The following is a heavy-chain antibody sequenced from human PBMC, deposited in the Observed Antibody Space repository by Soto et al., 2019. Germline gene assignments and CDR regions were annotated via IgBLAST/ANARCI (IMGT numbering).Heavy chain of an antibody. J-gene: IGHJ6*03. CDR3: ARDPITIFGVVMSKALYVGGHPPRDYYYMDV. V-gene: IGHV3-33*08. CDR2: IWYEGNNK. D-gene: IGHD3-3*01. Sequence: GGALRLSFAASGFPFSSYCMHWVRQAPGKGLEGGGVIWYEGNNKYYADSVKGRFTISRDNSKNTLYLQMNSLRAEDTAVYYCARDPITIFGVVMSKALYVGGHPPRDYYYMDVWGKGTTVTVSS. CDR1: GFPFSSYC.